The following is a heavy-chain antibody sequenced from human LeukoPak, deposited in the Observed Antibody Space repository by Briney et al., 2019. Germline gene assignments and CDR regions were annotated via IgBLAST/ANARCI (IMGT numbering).Heavy chain of an antibody. Sequence: SETLFLTCAVYGGSFSGYYWSWIRQPPGKGLEWIGEIHHDGRINYNPSLKSRVTLSVDKSKNQFSLRLNSVTAADTAMYYCARSHDHLWGNYPDYWGQGTLVTVSS. J-gene: IGHJ4*02. V-gene: IGHV4-34*01. D-gene: IGHD3-16*02. CDR2: IHHDGRI. CDR1: GGSFSGYY. CDR3: ARSHDHLWGNYPDY.